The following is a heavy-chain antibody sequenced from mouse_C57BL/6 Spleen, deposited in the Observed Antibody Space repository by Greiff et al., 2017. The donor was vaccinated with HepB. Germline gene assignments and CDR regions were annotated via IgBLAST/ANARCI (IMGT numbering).Heavy chain of an antibody. Sequence: VQLQQSGAELVRPGASVKLSCKASGYTFTDYYINWVKQRPGQGLEWIARIYPGSGNSYYNEKFKGKATLTAEKSSSTAYMQLSSLTSEDSAVYFGARSTTVAPFAYWGQGTLVTVSA. CDR3: ARSTTVAPFAY. CDR1: GYTFTDYY. CDR2: IYPGSGNS. J-gene: IGHJ3*01. D-gene: IGHD1-1*01. V-gene: IGHV1-76*01.